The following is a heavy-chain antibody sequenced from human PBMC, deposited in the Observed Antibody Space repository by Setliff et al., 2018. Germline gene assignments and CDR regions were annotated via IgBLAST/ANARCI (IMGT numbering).Heavy chain of an antibody. CDR3: ARGGTFRYFDY. Sequence: PSETLSLTCTVSGGSSTPYYWSWIRQPPGKGLEWIGYVYYSGTAYYNPSLKSRVTVIVDTSKNQFSLRLSSVTAADTAVYYCARGGTFRYFDYWGQGTPVTAPQ. CDR2: VYYSGTA. D-gene: IGHD5-12*01. J-gene: IGHJ4*02. CDR1: GGSSTPYY. V-gene: IGHV4-59*01.